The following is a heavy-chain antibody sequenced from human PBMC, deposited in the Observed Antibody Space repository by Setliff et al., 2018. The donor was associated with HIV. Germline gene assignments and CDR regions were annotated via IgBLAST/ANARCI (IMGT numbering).Heavy chain of an antibody. CDR2: IKSKIDGETT. Sequence: VGSLRLSCATSGFTFNYAWMGWVRQAPGKGLEWVGRIKSKIDGETTDYAAPVKGRFTISRDDSKNILYLQLNSLKIEDTAVYHCIADLTDPPAFGPDYWGQGTLVTVSS. V-gene: IGHV3-15*01. CDR3: IADLTDPPAFGPDY. J-gene: IGHJ4*02. D-gene: IGHD3-3*02. CDR1: GFTFNYAW.